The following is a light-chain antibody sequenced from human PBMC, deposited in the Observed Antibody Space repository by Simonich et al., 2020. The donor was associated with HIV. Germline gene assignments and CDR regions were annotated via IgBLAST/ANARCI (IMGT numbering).Light chain of an antibody. V-gene: IGLV2-14*03. CDR2: DVS. Sequence: QSALTQPASVSGSPGQSITISCTGTSSDVGGYNYVSWYQQHPGKAPKLMIYDVSHRPSGVSNRFSASKAGNTASLSISGLQAEDEADYYCSSFTSSRTLVFGGGTKLTVL. J-gene: IGLJ3*02. CDR3: SSFTSSRTLV. CDR1: SSDVGGYNY.